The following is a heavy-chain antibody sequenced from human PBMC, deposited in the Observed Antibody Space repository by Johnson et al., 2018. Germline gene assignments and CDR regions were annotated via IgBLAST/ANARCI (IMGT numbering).Heavy chain of an antibody. Sequence: VQLVETGGGVVQPGRSLRLSCAASGFTFSRYAMHWARQAPGKGLEWVASISYDGINKYYRDSLKGRFTISRDNSKNPLYLQMNSLRAEDTAVYYCAREAKTVFRFVDYSRDHSYMDVWGKGTTVTVSS. CDR1: GFTFSRYA. D-gene: IGHD3-3*01. CDR3: AREAKTVFRFVDYSRDHSYMDV. V-gene: IGHV3-30-3*01. J-gene: IGHJ6*03. CDR2: ISYDGINK.